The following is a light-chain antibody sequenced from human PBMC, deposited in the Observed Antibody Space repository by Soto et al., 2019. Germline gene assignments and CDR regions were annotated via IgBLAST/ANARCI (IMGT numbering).Light chain of an antibody. Sequence: DIQMTQSPSTLSASVGDRVTITCRASQSISTYLNWYQQKPGKTPKLLIYAASSLQSGVPSRFSGSGSGTDFTLTISNLQPEDFTNYYCHKSYSPPQAFGEGTKLDIK. CDR1: QSISTY. CDR3: HKSYSPPQA. J-gene: IGKJ2*01. V-gene: IGKV1-39*01. CDR2: AAS.